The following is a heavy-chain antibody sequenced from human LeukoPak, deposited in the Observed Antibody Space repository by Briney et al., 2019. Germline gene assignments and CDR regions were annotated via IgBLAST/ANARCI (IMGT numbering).Heavy chain of an antibody. CDR2: IYTSGST. CDR1: GGSISSYY. D-gene: IGHD6-13*01. CDR3: ARATRYGSSWYRHYYYYMDV. Sequence: SETLSLTCTVSGGSISSYYWSWIRQPAGKGLEWIGRIYTSGSTNYNPSLKSRVTMSVDTSKNQFSLKLSSVTAADTAVYYCARATRYGSSWYRHYYYYMDVWGKGTTATVSS. V-gene: IGHV4-4*07. J-gene: IGHJ6*03.